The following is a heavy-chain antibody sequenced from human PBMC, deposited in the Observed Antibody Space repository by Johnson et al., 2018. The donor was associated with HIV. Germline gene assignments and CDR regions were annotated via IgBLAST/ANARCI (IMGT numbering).Heavy chain of an antibody. V-gene: IGHV3-30*02. CDR2: IRYDGSNK. CDR1: GFTFSSYG. Sequence: QVQLVESGGGVVQPGGSLGVSCVASGFTFSSYGMHWIRQAPGKGLEWVAFIRYDGSNKYYADSVKSRFTISRHNSKNTLYLQMNSLRAEDTAVYYCASYCSGGSCYRRSPSDAFDIWGQGTMVTVSS. CDR3: ASYCSGGSCYRRSPSDAFDI. D-gene: IGHD2-15*01. J-gene: IGHJ3*02.